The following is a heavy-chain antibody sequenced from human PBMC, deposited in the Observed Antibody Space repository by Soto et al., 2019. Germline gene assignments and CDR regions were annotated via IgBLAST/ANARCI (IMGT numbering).Heavy chain of an antibody. V-gene: IGHV3-23*01. Sequence: GGSLRLSCAASGFTFSSYAMSWVRQAPGKGLEWVSAISGSGGSTYYADSVKGRFTISRDNSKNTLYLQMNSLRAEDTAVYYCAKDPFNYYDSSGFDYWGQGTLVTVSS. CDR3: AKDPFNYYDSSGFDY. J-gene: IGHJ4*02. CDR1: GFTFSSYA. CDR2: ISGSGGST. D-gene: IGHD3-22*01.